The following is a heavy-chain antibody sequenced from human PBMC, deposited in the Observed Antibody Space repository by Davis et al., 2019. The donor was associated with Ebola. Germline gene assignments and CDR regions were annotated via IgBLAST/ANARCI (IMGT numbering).Heavy chain of an antibody. CDR2: ISSSSNYI. V-gene: IGHV3-21*01. Sequence: GGSLRLSCSASGFIFSTYVMSWVRQAPGKGLEWVSFISSSSNYIYYADSVKGRFTVSRDNAKNSLYLQMNSLRAEDTAVYYCVRDPALVVTGGGWFFGLWGRGTLVTVSS. CDR1: GFIFSTYV. D-gene: IGHD2-21*02. CDR3: VRDPALVVTGGGWFFGL. J-gene: IGHJ2*01.